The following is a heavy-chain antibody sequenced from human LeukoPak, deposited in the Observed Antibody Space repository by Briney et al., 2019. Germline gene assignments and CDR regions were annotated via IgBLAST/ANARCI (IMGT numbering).Heavy chain of an antibody. J-gene: IGHJ5*02. V-gene: IGHV4-39*07. CDR1: GGSISSSSYF. Sequence: SETLSLTCTVSGGSISSSSYFWGWIRQPPGKGLEWIGSIYYSGSTYYSPSLKSRVTISLDTSKNQFSLKLSSVTAADTAVYYCARRYCSGGSCYDWFDPWGQGTLLTVSS. D-gene: IGHD2-15*01. CDR2: IYYSGST. CDR3: ARRYCSGGSCYDWFDP.